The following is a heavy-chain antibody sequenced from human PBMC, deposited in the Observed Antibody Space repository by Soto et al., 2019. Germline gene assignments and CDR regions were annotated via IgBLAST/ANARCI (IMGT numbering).Heavy chain of an antibody. CDR3: AREQSGRRSLDS. Sequence: QVQLVESGGGLVKPGESLRLSCAASGFTFSHYSMTWIRQAPGKGLEWVSYISSSGSYTKYADSLQGRFIVSRDSARNSFFLQMHSLRADDTAVYYCAREQSGRRSLDSWGQGTLVTVSS. D-gene: IGHD1-26*01. J-gene: IGHJ4*02. CDR1: GFTFSHYS. V-gene: IGHV3-11*06. CDR2: ISSSGSYT.